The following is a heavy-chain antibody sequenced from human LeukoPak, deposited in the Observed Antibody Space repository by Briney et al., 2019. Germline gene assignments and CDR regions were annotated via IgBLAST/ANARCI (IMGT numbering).Heavy chain of an antibody. V-gene: IGHV3-7*01. D-gene: IGHD2-15*01. J-gene: IGHJ4*02. CDR2: INQDGSEK. CDR1: GFTFSTYW. CDR3: ARALYPNAGLFDY. Sequence: GGSLRLSCAASGFTFSTYWMNWVRQAPGKGLKGVANINQDGSEKDYVYSVKGRFSMSRENARTSLYLQMNSLRAEDTAVYYGARALYPNAGLFDYWGQGTLVTVSS.